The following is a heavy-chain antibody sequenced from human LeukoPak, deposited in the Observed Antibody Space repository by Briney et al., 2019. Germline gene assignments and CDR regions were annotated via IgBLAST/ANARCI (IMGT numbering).Heavy chain of an antibody. J-gene: IGHJ4*02. CDR1: GYSFTSYW. CDR3: ARHYDDEVYYFDY. D-gene: IGHD3-3*01. V-gene: IGHV5-51*01. CDR2: IYPGDSDT. Sequence: GESLKTSCKGSGYSFTSYWIGWVRQMPGKGLEWMGIIYPGDSDTRYSPSFQGQVTISADKSISTAYLQWSSLKASDTAMYYCARHYDDEVYYFDYWGRGTLVTVSS.